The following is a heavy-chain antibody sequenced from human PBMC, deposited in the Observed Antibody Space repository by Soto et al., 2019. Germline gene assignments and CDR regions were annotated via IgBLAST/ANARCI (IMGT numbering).Heavy chain of an antibody. CDR2: IIPIFGTA. CDR1: GYTFSSYA. V-gene: IGHV1-69*13. Sequence: QVHLVQSGAEVKKPGASVRVSCKASGYTFSSYAISWVRQAPGQGLEWMGGIIPIFGTANYAQKFQGRVTITADESTSTAYMELSSLRSEDTAVYYCARDFARGMATTGYYYGMDVWGQGTTVTVSS. J-gene: IGHJ6*02. CDR3: ARDFARGMATTGYYYGMDV. D-gene: IGHD5-12*01.